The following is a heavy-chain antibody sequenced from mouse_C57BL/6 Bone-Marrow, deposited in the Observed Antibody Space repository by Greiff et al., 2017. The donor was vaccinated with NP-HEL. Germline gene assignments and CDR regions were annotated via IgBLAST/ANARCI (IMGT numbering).Heavy chain of an antibody. Sequence: QVHVKQSGPELVKPGASVKISCKASGYTFTDYYINWVKQRPGQGLEWIGWIFPGSGSTYYNEKFKGKATLTVDKSSSTAYMLLSSLTSEDSAVYFCAREIYYGSSWYFDVWGTGTTVTVSS. CDR2: IFPGSGST. D-gene: IGHD1-1*01. V-gene: IGHV1-75*01. CDR1: GYTFTDYY. J-gene: IGHJ1*03. CDR3: AREIYYGSSWYFDV.